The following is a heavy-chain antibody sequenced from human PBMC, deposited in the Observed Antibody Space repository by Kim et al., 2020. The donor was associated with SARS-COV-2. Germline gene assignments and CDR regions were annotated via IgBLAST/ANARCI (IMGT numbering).Heavy chain of an antibody. V-gene: IGHV3-30*04. Sequence: GGSLRLSCAASGFTFSSYAMHWVRQAPGKGLEWVAVISYDGSNKYYADSVKGRFTISRDNSKNTLYLQMNSLRAEDTAVYYCARGMAGLWGQGTLVTVSS. J-gene: IGHJ4*02. CDR2: ISYDGSNK. D-gene: IGHD6-19*01. CDR1: GFTFSSYA. CDR3: ARGMAGL.